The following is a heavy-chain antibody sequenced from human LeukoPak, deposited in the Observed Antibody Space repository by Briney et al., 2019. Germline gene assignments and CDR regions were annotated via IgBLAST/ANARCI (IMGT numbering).Heavy chain of an antibody. V-gene: IGHV5-10-1*01. J-gene: IGHJ2*01. Sequence: GESLRISCQASGYSFTTYWITWVRPMPGKGLEWMGKIDPSDSYSDYSPSFQGHVTFSADKSITTAYLQWSSLKASDTAIYYCARHSSTSPQTWYFDLWGRGTLVTVSS. CDR3: ARHSSTSPQTWYFDL. D-gene: IGHD2-15*01. CDR1: GYSFTTYW. CDR2: IDPSDSYS.